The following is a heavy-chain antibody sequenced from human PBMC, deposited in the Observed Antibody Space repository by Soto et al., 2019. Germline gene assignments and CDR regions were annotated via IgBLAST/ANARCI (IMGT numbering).Heavy chain of an antibody. D-gene: IGHD3-16*01. CDR1: GFTFSNAW. CDR3: TPQPTVWGGVY. Sequence: GGSLRLSCAASGFTFSNAWMSWVRQAPGKGLEWVGRIKSKTDGGTTDYAAPAKGRFTISRDDSKNTLYLQMNSLKTEDTAVYYCTPQPTVWGGVYWGQGALVTVSS. J-gene: IGHJ4*02. CDR2: IKSKTDGGTT. V-gene: IGHV3-15*01.